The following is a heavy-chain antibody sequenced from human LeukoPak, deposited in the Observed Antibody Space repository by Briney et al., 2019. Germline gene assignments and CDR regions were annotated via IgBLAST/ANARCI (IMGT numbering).Heavy chain of an antibody. D-gene: IGHD6-6*01. CDR3: AKRVPYSSSSVYFDA. CDR2: ISDTGSDT. CDR1: GFTFSTYG. J-gene: IGHJ4*02. V-gene: IGHV3-23*01. Sequence: PGGSLRLSCAASGFTFSTYGMNWVRQAPGKGLEWVSSISDTGSDTYYADSVKGRFTISRGNSKNTLFLHMNSLRVEDTAIYYCAKRVPYSSSSVYFDAWGQGALVTVSS.